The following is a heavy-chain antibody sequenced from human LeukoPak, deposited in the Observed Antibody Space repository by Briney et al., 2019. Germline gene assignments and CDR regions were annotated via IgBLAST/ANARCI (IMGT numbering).Heavy chain of an antibody. Sequence: GGSLRLSCAASGFTFTTYAMSWVRQAPGKGLEWVSAIGGGGVRTYYADPVKGRFTISRDNSKDTLFLQMNSLRAEDTAVYYCAKASRQGAVASPLDYWGQGTLVTVSS. CDR2: IGGGGVRT. J-gene: IGHJ4*02. CDR3: AKASRQGAVASPLDY. CDR1: GFTFTTYA. V-gene: IGHV3-23*01. D-gene: IGHD6-19*01.